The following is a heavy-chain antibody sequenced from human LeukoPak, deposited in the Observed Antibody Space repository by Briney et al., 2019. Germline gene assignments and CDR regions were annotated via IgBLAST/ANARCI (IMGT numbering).Heavy chain of an antibody. CDR2: ISSSGSTI. V-gene: IGHV3-48*04. CDR1: GFTFSSYS. J-gene: IGHJ4*02. CDR3: AREWARALDY. D-gene: IGHD1-26*01. Sequence: GGSLRLSCAASGFTFSSYSMNWVRQAPGKGLEWVSYISSSGSTIYYADPVKGRFTISRDNAKNSLYLQMNSPRAEDTAVYYCAREWARALDYWGQGTLVTVSS.